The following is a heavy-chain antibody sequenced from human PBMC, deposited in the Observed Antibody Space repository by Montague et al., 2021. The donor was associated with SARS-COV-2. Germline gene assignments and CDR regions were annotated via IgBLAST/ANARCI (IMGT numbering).Heavy chain of an antibody. V-gene: IGHV3-21*01. D-gene: IGHD2-15*01. J-gene: IGHJ4*02. CDR3: ARDCSGGSCYSITGAPGFDC. Sequence: SLRLSCAASGFTFGAYRMHWVRQAPGKGLEWVSSISRNSDDIYHADSVKGRFAISGDNAQNSLYLQMHSLRAEDSAVYYCARDCSGGSCYSITGAPGFDCWGQGTLVTVSS. CDR2: ISRNSDDI. CDR1: GFTFGAYR.